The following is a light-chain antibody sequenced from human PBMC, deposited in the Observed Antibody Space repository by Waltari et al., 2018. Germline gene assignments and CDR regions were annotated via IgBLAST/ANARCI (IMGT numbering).Light chain of an antibody. J-gene: IGKJ4*01. V-gene: IGKV3-11*01. CDR2: DAA. CDR3: QQRAIWPLT. CDR1: QTVNSY. Sequence: EIVLTQSPATLSLSPGERATLSCRASQTVNSYLAWYQQKPGQSPRLLIYDAANRATGIPARFSASGSGTDFTLTISSLETEDFAVYYCQQRAIWPLTFGGGTRVEIK.